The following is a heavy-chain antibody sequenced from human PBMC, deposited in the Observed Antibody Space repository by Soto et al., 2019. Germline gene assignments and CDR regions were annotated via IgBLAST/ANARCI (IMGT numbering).Heavy chain of an antibody. J-gene: IGHJ4*02. V-gene: IGHV4-59*01. Sequence: SETLSLTCTVSGGSISSYYWSWIRQPPGKGLEWIGDIYYSGSTNYNPSLKSRVTISVDTSKNQFSLKLGSVTAADTAVYYCARGGGNLDYWGQGTLVTVSS. D-gene: IGHD2-15*01. CDR1: GGSISSYY. CDR3: ARGGGNLDY. CDR2: IYYSGST.